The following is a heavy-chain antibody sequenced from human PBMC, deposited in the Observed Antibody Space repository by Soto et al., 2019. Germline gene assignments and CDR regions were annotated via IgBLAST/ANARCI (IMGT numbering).Heavy chain of an antibody. V-gene: IGHV3-74*01. J-gene: IGHJ4*02. Sequence: PGGSLRLSCAASGVTFSSYWMHWVRQAPGKGLVWVSRINRDGSSINYADSARGRVTISRDNAKNTLYLQVNGLRAEDTAVYYCAREIATTGEYYFDYWGQGILVTVSS. D-gene: IGHD6-13*01. CDR1: GVTFSSYW. CDR2: INRDGSSI. CDR3: AREIATTGEYYFDY.